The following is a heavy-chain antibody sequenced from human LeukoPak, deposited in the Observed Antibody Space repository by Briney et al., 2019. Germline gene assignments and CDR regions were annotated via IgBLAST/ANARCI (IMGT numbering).Heavy chain of an antibody. CDR3: ARGPRFGELLWHWFDP. V-gene: IGHV4-39*07. J-gene: IGHJ5*02. CDR2: INYSGRT. D-gene: IGHD3-10*01. Sequence: PSETLSLTCTISDDSISNNRYFWAWIRQPPGKGLEWIGSINYSGRTYYNPSLKSRLTMSVDTAKRQFSLKLISVTAADTAVYYCARGPRFGELLWHWFDPWGQGTLVTVSS. CDR1: DDSISNNRYF.